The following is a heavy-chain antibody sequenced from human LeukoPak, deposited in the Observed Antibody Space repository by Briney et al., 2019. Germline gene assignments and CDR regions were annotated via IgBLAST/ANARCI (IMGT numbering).Heavy chain of an antibody. CDR3: ASGSILNYYDSSESDY. Sequence: PGGSLRLSCAASGFTFSSYAMSWVRQAPGKGLEWVSAISGSGGSTYYADSVKGRFTISRDNSKNTLYLQMNSLRAEDTAVYYCASGSILNYYDSSESDYWGQGTLVTVSS. V-gene: IGHV3-23*01. CDR2: ISGSGGST. D-gene: IGHD3-22*01. J-gene: IGHJ4*02. CDR1: GFTFSSYA.